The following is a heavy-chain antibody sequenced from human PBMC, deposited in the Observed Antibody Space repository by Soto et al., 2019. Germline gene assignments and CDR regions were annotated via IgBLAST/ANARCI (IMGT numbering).Heavy chain of an antibody. D-gene: IGHD1-7*01. CDR3: AGGRAGTVDSYFGL. J-gene: IGHJ2*01. V-gene: IGHV4-4*02. CDR2: IYQSGNT. CDR1: SGSISSTNW. Sequence: QVQLQESGPGVVKPSGTLSLTCAVSSGSISSTNWWSWVRQSPGKGLEWIGEIYQSGNTNYNPSLKGRVTISVDKSKNQCFLKLSSVTAADTAGYYCAGGRAGTVDSYFGLWGRGTQVTVS.